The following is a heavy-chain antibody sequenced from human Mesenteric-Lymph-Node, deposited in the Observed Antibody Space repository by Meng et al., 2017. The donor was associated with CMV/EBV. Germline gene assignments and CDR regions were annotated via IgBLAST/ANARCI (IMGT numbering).Heavy chain of an antibody. CDR1: GFTFSSYA. Sequence: ASGFTFSSYAMHWVRQAPGKGLEWVAVISYDGSNKYYADSVKGRFTISRDNSKNTLYLQMNSLRAEDTAVYYCARASGYDFGWFDPWGQGTLVTVSS. J-gene: IGHJ5*02. CDR2: ISYDGSNK. V-gene: IGHV3-30*04. CDR3: ARASGYDFGWFDP. D-gene: IGHD5-12*01.